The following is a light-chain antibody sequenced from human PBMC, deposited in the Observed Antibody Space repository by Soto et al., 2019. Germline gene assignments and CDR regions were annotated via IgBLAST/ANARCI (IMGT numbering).Light chain of an antibody. CDR1: SSDVGGYNY. J-gene: IGLJ2*01. Sequence: QSVLTQPRSVSGSPGQSVTISCTGTSSDVGGYNYVSWYQQHPGKAPKLMIYDVSQRPSGVPDRFSGSKSGNTASLTISGLQAEDEADYYCCSYAGTFLVFGGGTKLTVL. CDR2: DVS. V-gene: IGLV2-11*01. CDR3: CSYAGTFLV.